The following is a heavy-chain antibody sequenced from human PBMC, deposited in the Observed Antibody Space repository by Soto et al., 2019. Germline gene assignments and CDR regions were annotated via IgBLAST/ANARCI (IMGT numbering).Heavy chain of an antibody. CDR1: GFTFSSYA. J-gene: IGHJ3*02. Sequence: EVQLLESGGGLVQPGGSLRLSCAASGFTFSSYAMSWVCQAPGKGLEWVSAISGSGGSTYYADSVKGRFTISRDNSKNTLYLQMNSLRAEDTAVYYCAKYLRLYHDAFDIWGQGTMVTVSS. CDR3: AKYLRLYHDAFDI. D-gene: IGHD3-16*02. V-gene: IGHV3-23*01. CDR2: ISGSGGST.